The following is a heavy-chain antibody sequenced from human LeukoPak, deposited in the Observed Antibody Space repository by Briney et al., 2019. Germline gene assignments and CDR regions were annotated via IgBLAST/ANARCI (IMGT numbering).Heavy chain of an antibody. Sequence: PWASVKVSCKASGYTFTSYGISWVRQAPGQGLEWMGWISAYNGNTNYAQKLQGRVTMTTDTSTSTAYMELRSLRSDDTAVYYCARRYSSSWYYYYYGMDVWGQGTTVTVSS. CDR3: ARRYSSSWYYYYYGMDV. CDR2: ISAYNGNT. D-gene: IGHD6-13*01. V-gene: IGHV1-18*01. CDR1: GYTFTSYG. J-gene: IGHJ6*02.